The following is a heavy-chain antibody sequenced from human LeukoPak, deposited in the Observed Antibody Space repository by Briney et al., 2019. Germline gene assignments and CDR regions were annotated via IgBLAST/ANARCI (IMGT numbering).Heavy chain of an antibody. J-gene: IGHJ5*02. D-gene: IGHD2-15*01. V-gene: IGHV1-8*01. CDR1: GYTFTSYD. CDR2: MNPNSGST. CDR3: ARISCSGGSCYSGDVNWFDP. Sequence: GASVKVSCKAAGYTFTSYDINWVRQATGQGLEWMGWMNPNSGSTGYAQKFQGRVTMTRNTSISTAYMELSSLRSEDTAVYYCARISCSGGSCYSGDVNWFDPWGQGTLVTVSS.